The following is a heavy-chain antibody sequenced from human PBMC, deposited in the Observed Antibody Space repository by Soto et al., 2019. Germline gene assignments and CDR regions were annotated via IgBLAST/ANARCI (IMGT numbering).Heavy chain of an antibody. Sequence: ASVKVSCKASGYTFTSYGISWVRQAPGQGLEWVGWISAYNGNTNYAQKLQGRVTMTTDTSTSTAYMELRSLRSDDTAVYYCARDSPYYDFWSGYDYGMDVWGQGTTVTVSS. CDR2: ISAYNGNT. J-gene: IGHJ6*02. CDR1: GYTFTSYG. CDR3: ARDSPYYDFWSGYDYGMDV. D-gene: IGHD3-3*01. V-gene: IGHV1-18*04.